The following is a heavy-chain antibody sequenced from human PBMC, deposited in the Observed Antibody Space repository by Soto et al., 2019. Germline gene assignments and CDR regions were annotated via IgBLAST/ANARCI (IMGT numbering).Heavy chain of an antibody. Sequence: QVQLVQSGAEVKKPGSSVKVSCKASGGTFSSYAISWVRQAPGQGLEWMGGIIPIFGTANYAQKFQGRVTNTADQSTNTAYMELGRLRTEDTAVYYCARVPSRYYYYGMDVWGQGTTVTVSS. V-gene: IGHV1-69*12. CDR2: IIPIFGTA. CDR3: ARVPSRYYYYGMDV. CDR1: GGTFSSYA. J-gene: IGHJ6*02.